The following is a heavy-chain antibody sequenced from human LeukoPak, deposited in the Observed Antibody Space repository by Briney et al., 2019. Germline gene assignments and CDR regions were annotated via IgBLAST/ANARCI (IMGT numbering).Heavy chain of an antibody. CDR3: TTGIRGD. CDR2: IRSKTDGGTT. D-gene: IGHD2/OR15-2a*01. Sequence: GGSPRLSCAASGFFVSNAWMTWVRQAPGKGLEWVGRIRSKTDGGTTDYAAPVKGRFTISRDDSNNTLYLQMNSLKTEDTAVYYCTTGIRGDWGQGTLVTVSS. V-gene: IGHV3-15*01. J-gene: IGHJ4*02. CDR1: GFFVSNAW.